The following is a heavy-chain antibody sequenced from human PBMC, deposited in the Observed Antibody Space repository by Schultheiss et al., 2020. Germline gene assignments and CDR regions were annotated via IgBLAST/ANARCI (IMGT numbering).Heavy chain of an antibody. CDR2: IYYSGST. CDR1: GGSISSSSYY. Sequence: SETLSLTCTVSGGSISSSSYYWGWIRQHPGKGLEWIGYIYYSGSTYYNPSLKSRVTISVDTSKNQFSLKLSSVTAADTAVYYCARTSIAVAGLLRRHWYFDLWGRGTLVTVSS. D-gene: IGHD6-19*01. J-gene: IGHJ2*01. CDR3: ARTSIAVAGLLRRHWYFDL. V-gene: IGHV4-61*05.